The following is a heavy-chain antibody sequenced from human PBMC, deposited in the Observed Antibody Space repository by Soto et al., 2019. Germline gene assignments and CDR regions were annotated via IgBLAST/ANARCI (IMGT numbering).Heavy chain of an antibody. D-gene: IGHD2-2*01. CDR1: GGTFSSYA. V-gene: IGHV1-69*13. Sequence: SVKVSCKASGGTFSSYAISWVRQAPGQGLEWMGGIIPIFGTANYAQKFQGRVTITADESTSTAYMELSSLRSEDTAVYYCARGAALGYCSSTSCYDFDYWGQGTLVTVSS. J-gene: IGHJ4*02. CDR3: ARGAALGYCSSTSCYDFDY. CDR2: IIPIFGTA.